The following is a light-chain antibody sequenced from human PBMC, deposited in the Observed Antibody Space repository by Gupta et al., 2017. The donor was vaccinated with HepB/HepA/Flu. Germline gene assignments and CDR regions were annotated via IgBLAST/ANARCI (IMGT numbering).Light chain of an antibody. CDR1: SSDVGGYNY. J-gene: IGLJ2*01. CDR2: EVS. V-gene: IGLV2-8*01. CDR3: SSYTSSNKLRV. Sequence: QSALTQPPSASGPPGPPVTIPCTGTSSDVGGYNYVSWYQQHPGKAPKLMIYEVSKRPSGVSDRFSGSKSGNTASLTISGLQAGDEADYYCSSYTSSNKLRVFGGGTKLTVL.